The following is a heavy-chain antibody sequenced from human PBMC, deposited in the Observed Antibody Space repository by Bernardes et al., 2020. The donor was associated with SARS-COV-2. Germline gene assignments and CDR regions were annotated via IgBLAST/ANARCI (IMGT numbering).Heavy chain of an antibody. Sequence: ASVKVSCKASGYTFTSYAMNWVRQDPGQGLEWMGWINTNTGNPTYAQGFTGRFVFSLDTSVSTAYLQISSLKAEDTAVYYCARDPGCGGDCDWHYYYYGMDVWGQGTTVTVSS. J-gene: IGHJ6*02. CDR1: GYTFTSYA. D-gene: IGHD2-21*02. CDR2: INTNTGNP. V-gene: IGHV7-4-1*02. CDR3: ARDPGCGGDCDWHYYYYGMDV.